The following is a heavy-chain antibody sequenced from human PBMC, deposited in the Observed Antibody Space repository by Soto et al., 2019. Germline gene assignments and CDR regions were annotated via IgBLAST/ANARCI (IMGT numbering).Heavy chain of an antibody. CDR3: ARETDGYWDY. CDR1: GFTFSSYA. CDR2: ISYDGSNK. Sequence: GGSLRLSCAASGFTFSSYAMHCVRQAPGKGLEWVAVISYDGSNKYYADSVKGRFTISRDNYKNTLYLQMNSLRAEDTAVYYCARETDGYWDYWGQGTLVTVSS. J-gene: IGHJ4*02. V-gene: IGHV3-30-3*01.